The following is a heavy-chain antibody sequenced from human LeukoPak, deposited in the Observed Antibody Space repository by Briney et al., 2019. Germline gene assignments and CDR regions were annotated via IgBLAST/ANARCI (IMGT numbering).Heavy chain of an antibody. J-gene: IGHJ4*02. CDR2: ISGSGATT. Sequence: GGSLRLSCAASGFTFSSYAISWVRQAPGKGLEWVSVISGSGATTYHADSVKGRFTVSRDNSKNTLYLQMNSLRADDTAVYYCTKAKSGYLPGDYWGQGALVTVSS. V-gene: IGHV3-23*01. CDR3: TKAKSGYLPGDY. D-gene: IGHD5-12*01. CDR1: GFTFSSYA.